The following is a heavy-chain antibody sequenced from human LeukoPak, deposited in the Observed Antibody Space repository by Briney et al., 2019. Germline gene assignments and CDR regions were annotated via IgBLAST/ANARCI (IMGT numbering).Heavy chain of an antibody. D-gene: IGHD1-1*01. V-gene: IGHV4-34*01. CDR1: GESLKDYY. CDR3: ASLHQLRGSSVFDY. CDR2: INHSGST. Sequence: SETLSLTCAVFGESLKDYYWSWVRQPPGRGLEWFGEINHSGSTSYNPSLKSRVTISVDTSKNQFSLRLSSVTAADTAVYFCASLHQLRGSSVFDYWGQGSLVIVSS. J-gene: IGHJ4*02.